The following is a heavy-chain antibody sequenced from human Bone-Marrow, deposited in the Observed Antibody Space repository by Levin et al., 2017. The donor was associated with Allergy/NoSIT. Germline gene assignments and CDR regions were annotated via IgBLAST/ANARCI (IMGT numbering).Heavy chain of an antibody. CDR3: ARTTTAALDY. Sequence: PGGSLRLSCAASGFTVSSNYMSWVRQAPGKGLEWVSVIYSGGTTYYADSVKGRFTISRDNSKNTLYLQVNSLRVEDTAVYYCARTTTAALDYWGQGTLVTVSS. CDR2: IYSGGTT. J-gene: IGHJ4*02. CDR1: GFTVSSNY. D-gene: IGHD1-1*01. V-gene: IGHV3-66*01.